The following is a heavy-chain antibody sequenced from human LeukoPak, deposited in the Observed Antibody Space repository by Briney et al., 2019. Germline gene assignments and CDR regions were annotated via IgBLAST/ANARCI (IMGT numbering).Heavy chain of an antibody. CDR2: ISYEGSEN. Sequence: AGGSLRLSCAASGFTFRSCAMHWVRLAPGKGLDWVAVISYEGSENDYADSVKGRFTISRDNSKNMLYLQMNSLRDEDSAVYYCARDRHEMRFLDGAFGVWGRGTLVTVSS. D-gene: IGHD3-3*01. CDR3: ARDRHEMRFLDGAFGV. J-gene: IGHJ3*01. CDR1: GFTFRSCA. V-gene: IGHV3-30*04.